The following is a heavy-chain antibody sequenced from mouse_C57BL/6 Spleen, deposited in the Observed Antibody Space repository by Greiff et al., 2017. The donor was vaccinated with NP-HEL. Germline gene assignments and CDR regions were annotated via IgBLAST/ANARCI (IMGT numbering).Heavy chain of an antibody. J-gene: IGHJ1*03. V-gene: IGHV2-5*01. CDR1: GFSLTSYG. Sequence: QVQLQQSGPGLVQPSQSLSITCTVSGFSLTSYGVHWVRQSPGKGLEWLGVIWRGGSTAYTAAFMSRLSITKDNSKSQFFVKMNSLQADDTAIYYCAKSYGNWYFDVWGTGTTVTVSS. CDR2: IWRGGST. CDR3: AKSYGNWYFDV. D-gene: IGHD1-1*01.